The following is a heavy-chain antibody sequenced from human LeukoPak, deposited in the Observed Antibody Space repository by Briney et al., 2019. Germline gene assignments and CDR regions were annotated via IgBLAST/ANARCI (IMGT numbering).Heavy chain of an antibody. CDR3: ARDRGYSSFFDY. CDR1: GYTFTSYD. V-gene: IGHV1-8*03. J-gene: IGHJ4*02. CDR2: MNPNSGNT. Sequence: ASVKVSCKASGYTFTSYDINWVRQATGQGLEWMGWMNPNSGNTGYAQKFQGRVTITRNTSISTAYMELSSLRSEDTAVYYCARDRGYSSFFDYWGQGTLVTVSS. D-gene: IGHD6-13*01.